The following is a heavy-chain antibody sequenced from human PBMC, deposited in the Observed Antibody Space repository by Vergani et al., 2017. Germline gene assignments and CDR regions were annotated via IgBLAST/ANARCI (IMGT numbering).Heavy chain of an antibody. J-gene: IGHJ4*02. D-gene: IGHD3-10*01. CDR2: ISYDGSNK. V-gene: IGHV3-30-3*01. Sequence: QVQLVESGGGVVQPGRSLRLSCAASGFTFSSYAMHWVRQAPGKGLEWVAVISYDGSNKYYADSVKGRFTISRDNSKNTLYLQMNSLRAEDTGVYYCARDPRYYYGSGSPSFDYWGQGTLVTVSS. CDR3: ARDPRYYYGSGSPSFDY. CDR1: GFTFSSYA.